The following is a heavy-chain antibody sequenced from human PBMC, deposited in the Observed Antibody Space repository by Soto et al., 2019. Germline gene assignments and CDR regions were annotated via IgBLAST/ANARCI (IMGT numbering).Heavy chain of an antibody. CDR3: ARAGASVLRYFDWLSAPVGYYGMDV. CDR2: MNPNSGNT. V-gene: IGHV1-8*01. CDR1: GFTFTSYD. D-gene: IGHD3-9*01. J-gene: IGHJ6*02. Sequence: ASVKVSCKASGFTFTSYDINWVRQATGQGLEWMGWMNPNSGNTGYAQKFQGRVTMTRNTSISTAYMELSSLRSEDTAVYYCARAGASVLRYFDWLSAPVGYYGMDVWGQVTTGTSP.